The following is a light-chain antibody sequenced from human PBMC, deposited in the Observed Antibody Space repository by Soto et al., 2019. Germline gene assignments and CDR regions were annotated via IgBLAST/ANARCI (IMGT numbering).Light chain of an antibody. V-gene: IGKV1-5*01. CDR1: QTISSW. CDR3: QQYNSYSGT. CDR2: DAS. Sequence: DIQMTQSPSTLSGSVGDRVTITCRASQTISSWLAWYQQKPGKAPKLLIYDASSLESGVPSRFSGSGSGTEFTLTISSLQPDDFATYYCQQYNSYSGTFDQGTKVDIK. J-gene: IGKJ1*01.